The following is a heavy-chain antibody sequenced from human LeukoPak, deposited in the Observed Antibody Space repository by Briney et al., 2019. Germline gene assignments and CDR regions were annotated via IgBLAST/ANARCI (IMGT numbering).Heavy chain of an antibody. D-gene: IGHD6-25*01. J-gene: IGHJ4*02. CDR2: IGSSSSTL. Sequence: GGSLRLSCAASGFTFSSYSMNWVRQAPGKGLEWISYIGSSSSTLYYADSVKGRCTISRDNAKNSLYLQMNSLRDEDTAVYYCARVRGSGWYIDYWGQGTLVTVSS. CDR1: GFTFSSYS. V-gene: IGHV3-48*02. CDR3: ARVRGSGWYIDY.